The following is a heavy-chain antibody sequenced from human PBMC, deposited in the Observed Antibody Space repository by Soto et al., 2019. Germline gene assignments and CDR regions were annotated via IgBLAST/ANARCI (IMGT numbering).Heavy chain of an antibody. CDR2: IVPNVGTV. CDR1: GGTFSSFINYP. V-gene: IGHV1-69*06. Sequence: SVQVSCKSSGGTFSSFINYPINWVRQAPGQGLEWMGGIVPNVGTVNYAQKFRGKVTITADKSTGTAYMELSSLRSEDTALYYCARRDTSGFLRYFDNWGQGTQVTVSS. D-gene: IGHD3-3*01. CDR3: ARRDTSGFLRYFDN. J-gene: IGHJ4*02.